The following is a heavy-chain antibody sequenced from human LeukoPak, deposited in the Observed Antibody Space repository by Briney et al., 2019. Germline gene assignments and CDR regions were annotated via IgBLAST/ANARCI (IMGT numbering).Heavy chain of an antibody. CDR3: ARSWGHVYGGNLDY. D-gene: IGHD4-23*01. CDR1: GGTFSSYA. Sequence: ASVKVSCKASGGTFSSYAISWVRQAPGQGLEWMGWISAYNGNTNYAQKLQGRVTVTTDTSTSTAYMELRSLRSDDTAVYYCARSWGHVYGGNLDYWGQGTLVTVSS. J-gene: IGHJ4*02. CDR2: ISAYNGNT. V-gene: IGHV1-18*01.